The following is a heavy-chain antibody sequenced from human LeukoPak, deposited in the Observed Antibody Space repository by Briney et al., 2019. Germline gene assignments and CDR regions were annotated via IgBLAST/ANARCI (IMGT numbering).Heavy chain of an antibody. CDR3: ARLLGYYDTSGYFDY. V-gene: IGHV5-51*01. Sequence: GESLKISCKGSGYSFTSYWIGWVRQMPGKGLEWMGIIYPGDSDTRYSPSFQGQVTISADKSISTAYLQWSSLKASDTAMYYCARLLGYYDTSGYFDYWGQGTLVTVSS. CDR2: IYPGDSDT. D-gene: IGHD3-22*01. J-gene: IGHJ4*02. CDR1: GYSFTSYW.